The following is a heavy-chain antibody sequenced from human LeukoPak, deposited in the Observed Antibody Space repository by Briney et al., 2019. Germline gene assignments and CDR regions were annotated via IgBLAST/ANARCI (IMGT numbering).Heavy chain of an antibody. J-gene: IGHJ4*02. CDR2: IYPGDSDT. V-gene: IGHV5-51*01. CDR3: ARHKDYGDSRPFDY. D-gene: IGHD4-17*01. CDR1: GYSFTSYW. Sequence: GESLKISCKGSGYSFTSYWIGWVRQMPGKALEWLGIIYPGDSDTRYSPSFQGQGTISADKSISTAYLQWSSLKASDTAMYYCARHKDYGDSRPFDYWGRGTLVTVSS.